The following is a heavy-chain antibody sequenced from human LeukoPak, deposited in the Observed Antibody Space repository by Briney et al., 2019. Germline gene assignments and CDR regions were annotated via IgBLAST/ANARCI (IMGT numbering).Heavy chain of an antibody. V-gene: IGHV1-69*05. CDR2: IIPIFGTA. D-gene: IGHD6-19*01. J-gene: IGHJ4*02. CDR3: ARGRAVAGTDY. Sequence: SVKVSCKASGGTFISYAISWVRQAPGQGLEWMGGIIPIFGTANYAQKFQGRVTITTDESTSTAYMELSSLRSEGTAVYYCARGRAVAGTDYWGQGTLVTVSS. CDR1: GGTFISYA.